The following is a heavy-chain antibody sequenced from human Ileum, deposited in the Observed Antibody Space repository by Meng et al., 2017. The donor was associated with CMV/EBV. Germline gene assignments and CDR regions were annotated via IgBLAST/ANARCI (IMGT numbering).Heavy chain of an antibody. D-gene: IGHD2-2*02. J-gene: IGHJ6*02. CDR1: GFTVSSNY. V-gene: IGHV3-53*01. CDR2: IYSGGST. Sequence: GESLKISCAASGFTVSSNYMSWVRPAPGKGLEWVSVIYSGGSTYYADSVKGRFTISRDNSKNTLYLQMNSMRTEDTAVYYCATDRLYCSSNSCYRGDYYYGMDVWGQGTTVTVSS. CDR3: ATDRLYCSSNSCYRGDYYYGMDV.